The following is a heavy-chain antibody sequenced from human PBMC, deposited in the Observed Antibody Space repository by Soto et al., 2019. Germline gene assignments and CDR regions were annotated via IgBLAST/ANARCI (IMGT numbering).Heavy chain of an antibody. CDR1: GFTFSSYA. J-gene: IGHJ5*02. CDR3: ARDIKQQLVFVEVGSWFDP. CDR2: ISYDGSNK. V-gene: IGHV3-30-3*01. Sequence: QVQLVESGGGVVQPGRSLRLSCAASGFTFSSYAMHWVRQAPGKGLEWVAVISYDGSNKYYADSVKGRFTISRENSKNTLYLQMNSLRAEDTAVYYCARDIKQQLVFVEVGSWFDPWGQGTLVTVSS. D-gene: IGHD6-13*01.